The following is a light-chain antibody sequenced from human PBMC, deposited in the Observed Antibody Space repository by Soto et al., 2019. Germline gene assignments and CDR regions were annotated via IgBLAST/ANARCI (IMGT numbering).Light chain of an antibody. V-gene: IGKV1-39*01. CDR2: AAS. J-gene: IGKJ5*01. CDR3: QQSYSTPQVT. Sequence: SQMTQSPSSLSASVGSRFTITCRASQSISSYLNWYQQKPGKAPKLMXYAASSLQSGVPSRFSGSGSGTDFTLTISSLQPEDFATYYCQQSYSTPQVTFGQGTRLEIK. CDR1: QSISSY.